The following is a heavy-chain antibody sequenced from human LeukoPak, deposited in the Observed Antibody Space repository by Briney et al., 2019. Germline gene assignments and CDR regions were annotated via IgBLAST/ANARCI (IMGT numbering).Heavy chain of an antibody. CDR3: ARGILVSGEFHDAFNI. Sequence: ASVTVSCKASGYSFSDYDINWVRQAPGQGLEWMGWMTPDNGNTGNTEKFQGRITLTMDTSITTAYMELHTLTSEDTAMYYCARGILVSGEFHDAFNIWGQGTLVTVSS. D-gene: IGHD4-17*01. CDR2: MTPDNGNT. CDR1: GYSFSDYD. V-gene: IGHV1-8*03. J-gene: IGHJ3*02.